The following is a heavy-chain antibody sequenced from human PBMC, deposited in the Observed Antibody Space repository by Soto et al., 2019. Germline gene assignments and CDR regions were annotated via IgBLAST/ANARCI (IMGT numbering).Heavy chain of an antibody. CDR3: ARGRGGDSNS. J-gene: IGHJ4*02. CDR1: GFTVSSSY. D-gene: IGHD4-17*01. CDR2: FYTGGST. V-gene: IGHV3-66*01. Sequence: EVQLVESGGGLVQPGGSLRLSCAASGFTVSSSYMSWVRQAPGKGLEWVSVFYTGGSTFYADSVKGRFTISRDISKTTFYLQMNSLRAEDTAVYYCARGRGGDSNSWGQGTLVTVSS.